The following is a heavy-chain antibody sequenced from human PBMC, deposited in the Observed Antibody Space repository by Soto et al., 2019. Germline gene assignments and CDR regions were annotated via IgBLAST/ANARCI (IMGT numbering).Heavy chain of an antibody. CDR2: IIPILDTT. CDR1: GGTSSSYA. V-gene: IGHV1-69*01. CDR3: ASGGTTVNRRFDS. D-gene: IGHD4-4*01. Sequence: QVQVVQSGAEVKKPGSSVRVSCKASGGTSSSYAITWMRQAPGQGLEWMGGIIPILDTTDYAQKFQGRVTFTADESTSTVYMELSSLTSEDPAVYYCASGGTTVNRRFDSWGQGTLVTVSS. J-gene: IGHJ4*02.